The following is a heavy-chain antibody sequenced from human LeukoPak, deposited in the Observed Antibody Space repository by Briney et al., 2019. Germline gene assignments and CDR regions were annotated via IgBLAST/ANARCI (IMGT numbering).Heavy chain of an antibody. D-gene: IGHD2-15*01. CDR1: GYSISSGYY. CDR2: IYHSGST. Sequence: SETLSLTCTVSGYSISSGYYWGWIRQPPGKGLEWIGSIYHSGSTNYNPSLKSRVTISVDTSKNQFSLKLSSVTAADTAVYYCARARRGYCSGGSCHTEIDYWGQGTLVTVSS. CDR3: ARARRGYCSGGSCHTEIDY. J-gene: IGHJ4*02. V-gene: IGHV4-38-2*02.